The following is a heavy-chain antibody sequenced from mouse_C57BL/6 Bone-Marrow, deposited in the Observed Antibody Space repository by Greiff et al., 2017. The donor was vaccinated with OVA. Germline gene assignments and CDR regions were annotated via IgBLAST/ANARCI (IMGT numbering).Heavy chain of an antibody. Sequence: VMLVESGPGLVQPSQSLSITCTVSGFSLTSYGVHWVRQSPGKGLEWLGVIWSGGSTDYNAAFISRLSISKDNSKSQVFFKMNSLQADDTAIYYCARNEDWDGFAYWGQGTLVTVSA. CDR1: GFSLTSYG. CDR2: IWSGGST. D-gene: IGHD4-1*01. V-gene: IGHV2-2*01. CDR3: ARNEDWDGFAY. J-gene: IGHJ3*01.